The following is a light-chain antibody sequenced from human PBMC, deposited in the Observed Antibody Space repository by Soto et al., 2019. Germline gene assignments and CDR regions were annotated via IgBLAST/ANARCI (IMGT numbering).Light chain of an antibody. CDR1: SSDVGGYNY. CDR3: SSYAGSNNLV. Sequence: ALTQPPSASGSPGQSVTISCTGTSSDVGGYNYVSWYQQHPGKAPKLMIYEVSKRPSGVPDRFSGSKSGNTASLTVSGLQAEDEADYYCSSYAGSNNLVFGGGTKSPS. CDR2: EVS. J-gene: IGLJ2*01. V-gene: IGLV2-8*01.